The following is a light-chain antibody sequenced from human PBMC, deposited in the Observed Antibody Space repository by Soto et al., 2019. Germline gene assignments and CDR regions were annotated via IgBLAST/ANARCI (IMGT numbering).Light chain of an antibody. Sequence: DIQMTQSPSSVSASVGDRVTITCRASQGISGWLAWYQQKPGEAPKLLIYAASSLQGGVPSRFSGGRSGTDFTLTISSLQPEDFATYYCQQTNSFPLTFGGGTKVEI. CDR3: QQTNSFPLT. J-gene: IGKJ4*01. CDR1: QGISGW. V-gene: IGKV1-12*01. CDR2: AAS.